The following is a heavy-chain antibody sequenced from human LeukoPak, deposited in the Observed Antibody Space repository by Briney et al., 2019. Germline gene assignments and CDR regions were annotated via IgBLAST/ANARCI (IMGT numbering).Heavy chain of an antibody. CDR2: IYYSGST. D-gene: IGHD1-26*01. V-gene: IGHV4-31*03. CDR1: GGSISSGGYY. CDR3: ALHRYSGINIY. J-gene: IGHJ4*02. Sequence: SQTLSLTCTVSGGSISSGGYYWSWIRQHPGKGLEWIGHIYYSGSTYYNPSLKSRVTISVDTSKNQFSLKLGAVTAADTAVYYCALHRYSGINIYWGQGTLVTVSS.